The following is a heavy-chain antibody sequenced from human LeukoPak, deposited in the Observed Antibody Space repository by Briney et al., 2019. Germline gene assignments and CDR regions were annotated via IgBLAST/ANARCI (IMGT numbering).Heavy chain of an antibody. CDR2: ISSSGFTI. CDR3: ARGYGGSYWYSGL. Sequence: PGGSLRLSCAASGFTFSDYYMSWIRQAPGTGLEWVSYISSSGFTIYYADSVKGRFTISRDNAKNSLYLQMKSLRAEDTALYYCARGYGGSYWYSGLWGRGTLVTVSP. V-gene: IGHV3-11*04. D-gene: IGHD4/OR15-4a*01. CDR1: GFTFSDYY. J-gene: IGHJ2*01.